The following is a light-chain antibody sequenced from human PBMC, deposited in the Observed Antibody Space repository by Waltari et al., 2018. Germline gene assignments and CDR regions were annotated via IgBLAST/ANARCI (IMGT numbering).Light chain of an antibody. CDR2: YRSDSDK. CDR1: RAINVATYT. Sequence: QAVLTQPASLSASPGASASLTCTSRRAINVATYTLHRYQQRPGRPPQFLVKYRSDSDKRQGTGVPRRFSGSKDTSANAGILLISGLQSEDEADYYCMILHNNAVVFGGGTKLTVL. CDR3: MILHNNAVV. V-gene: IGLV5-45*01. J-gene: IGLJ3*02.